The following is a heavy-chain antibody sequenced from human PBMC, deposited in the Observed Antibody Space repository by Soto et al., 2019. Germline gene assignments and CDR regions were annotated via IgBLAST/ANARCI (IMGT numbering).Heavy chain of an antibody. CDR2: IKEDGSEK. J-gene: IGHJ4*02. Sequence: EVQLVESGGGLVQPGGSLRLSCAASGFTFSRYWMTWVRQAPGKGLEWVANIKEDGSEKHYVDSARGRFTISRDNAKTSLYLQMNSLRVEDTAVYFCSRDDVVGAKALNYWGQGTLVTVSS. D-gene: IGHD1-26*01. V-gene: IGHV3-7*01. CDR3: SRDDVVGAKALNY. CDR1: GFTFSRYW.